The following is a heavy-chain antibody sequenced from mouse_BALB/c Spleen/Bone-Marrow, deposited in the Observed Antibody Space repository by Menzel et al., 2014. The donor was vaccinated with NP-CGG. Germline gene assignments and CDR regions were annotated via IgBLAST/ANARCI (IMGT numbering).Heavy chain of an antibody. V-gene: IGHV5-12-2*01. Sequence: EVQGVESGGGLVQPGGSLKLSCAASGSTFSYYTMSWVRPTPEKRLEWVAYISNGGSSTYHPDTVKGRFTISRDNAKNTLYLQMSSLKSEDTAMYYCARDGYDVGGALDYWGQGTSVTVSS. D-gene: IGHD2-2*01. J-gene: IGHJ4*01. CDR3: ARDGYDVGGALDY. CDR2: ISNGGSST. CDR1: GSTFSYYT.